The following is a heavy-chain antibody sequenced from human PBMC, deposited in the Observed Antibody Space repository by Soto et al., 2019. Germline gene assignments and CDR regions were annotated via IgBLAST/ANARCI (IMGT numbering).Heavy chain of an antibody. V-gene: IGHV1-8*01. Sequence: ASVKFSCKAAGYTFTSYDINWVRQATGQVLECMVWMNRNSGSTGYXXKFQGRVXXTRNTSISTAXMELSXLRSEDTAVYYCARRDSSAYIVGRYX. D-gene: IGHD3-22*01. CDR3: ARRDSSAYIVGRYX. J-gene: IGHJ2*01. CDR1: GYTFTSYD. CDR2: MNRNSGST.